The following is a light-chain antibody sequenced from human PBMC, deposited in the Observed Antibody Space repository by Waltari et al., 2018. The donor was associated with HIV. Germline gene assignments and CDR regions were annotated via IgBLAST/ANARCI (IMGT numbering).Light chain of an antibody. CDR3: CSYAGSSVV. CDR2: EVS. Sequence: QSALTQPASVSASPGQSITISCAGTSSDVGKYDLVSWYQQYPGLAPKLVISEVSDRPSGILIRCAGSKSGNTASLTISGLQAEDEADYYCCSYAGSSVVFGSGTKVTVL. V-gene: IGLV2-23*02. J-gene: IGLJ1*01. CDR1: SSDVGKYDL.